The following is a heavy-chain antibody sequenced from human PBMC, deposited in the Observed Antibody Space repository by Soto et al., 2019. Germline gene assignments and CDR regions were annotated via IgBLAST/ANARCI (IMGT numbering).Heavy chain of an antibody. CDR1: GGSSSGYY. D-gene: IGHD3-3*01. Sequence: SETLSLTCAVYGGSSSGYYWSWIRQPPGKGLEWIGEINHSGSTNYNPSLKSRVTISVDTSKNQFSLKLSSVTAADTAVYYCARGPPSPAYDFWSGSSGVDYWGQGTLVTVSS. V-gene: IGHV4-34*01. CDR2: INHSGST. J-gene: IGHJ4*02. CDR3: ARGPPSPAYDFWSGSSGVDY.